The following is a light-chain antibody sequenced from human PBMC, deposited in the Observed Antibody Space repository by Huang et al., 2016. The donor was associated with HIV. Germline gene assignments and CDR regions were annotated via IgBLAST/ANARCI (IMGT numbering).Light chain of an antibody. CDR2: LGS. V-gene: IGKV2-28*01. Sequence: DIVMVQSPASLSVTPGEAASITCRSSQSLLHSNGHNYLDWYGQKPGQAPQLLIYLGSIRASGVPDRFSGSGSGTDFTLRINRVEAGDVGIYYCMQGLQTWTFGQGTKVEI. J-gene: IGKJ1*01. CDR1: QSLLHSNGHNY. CDR3: MQGLQTWT.